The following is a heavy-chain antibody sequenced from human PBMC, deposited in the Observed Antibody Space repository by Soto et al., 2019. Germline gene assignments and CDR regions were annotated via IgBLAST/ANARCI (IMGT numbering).Heavy chain of an antibody. CDR2: IYPDDSDT. D-gene: IGHD2-15*01. J-gene: IGHJ5*02. CDR1: GYSFLSYW. CDR3: ARRYCSGGSCQDWFDP. Sequence: GESLKISCKGSGYSFLSYWIGWVRQMPGRGLEWMGIIYPDDSDTRYSPSFQGQVTISADKSISTAYLQWSSLKASDTALYYCARRYCSGGSCQDWFDPWGQGTLVTVSS. V-gene: IGHV5-51*01.